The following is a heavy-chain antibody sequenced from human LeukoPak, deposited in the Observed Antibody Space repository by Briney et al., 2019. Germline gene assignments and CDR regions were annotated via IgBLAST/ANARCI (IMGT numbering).Heavy chain of an antibody. J-gene: IGHJ4*02. CDR3: ARDRGFSGYYDSRGNTLFDY. CDR1: GYTFTSYG. V-gene: IGHV1-18*01. CDR2: ISAYNGNT. D-gene: IGHD3-22*01. Sequence: ASVKVSCKASGYTFTSYGISWVRQAPGQGLEWMGWISAYNGNTNYAQKLQGRVTMTTDTSTSTAYMELRSLRSDDTAVYYCARDRGFSGYYDSRGNTLFDYWGQGTLVTVSS.